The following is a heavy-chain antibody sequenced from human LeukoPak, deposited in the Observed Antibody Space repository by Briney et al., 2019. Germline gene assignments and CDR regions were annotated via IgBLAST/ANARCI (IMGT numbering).Heavy chain of an antibody. J-gene: IGHJ3*02. D-gene: IGHD3-10*01. CDR2: ISSSGSTI. CDR3: ARAYMVDAFDI. V-gene: IGHV3-11*04. Sequence: GGSLRLSCAASGLTFSDYYMSWIRQAPGKGLEWVSYISSSGSTIYYADSVKGRFTISRDNAKNSLYLQMNSLRAEDTAVYYCARAYMVDAFDIWGQGTMVTVSS. CDR1: GLTFSDYY.